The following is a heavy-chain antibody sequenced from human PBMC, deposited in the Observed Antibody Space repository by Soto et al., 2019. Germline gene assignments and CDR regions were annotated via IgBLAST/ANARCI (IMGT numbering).Heavy chain of an antibody. Sequence: LRLSCAASGFTLHDSATHWVRQIPGGGLEWVSGISAGGGVGYADSVKGRFTISRDVAKNSLYLQMNSLTTEDTALYYCKKDILSGGADVWGRGTTVTVSS. V-gene: IGHV3-9*01. CDR1: GFTLHDSA. D-gene: IGHD3-10*02. J-gene: IGHJ6*02. CDR3: KKDILSGGADV. CDR2: ISAGGGV.